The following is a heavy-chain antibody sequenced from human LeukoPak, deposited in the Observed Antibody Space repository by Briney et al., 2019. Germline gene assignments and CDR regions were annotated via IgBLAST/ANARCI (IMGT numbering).Heavy chain of an antibody. V-gene: IGHV4-4*02. Sequence: PSGTLSLTCAVSGGSISSSNWWSWVRQPPGKGLEWIGYIYYSGSTNYNPSLKSRVTISVDTSKNQFSLKLSSVTAADTAVYYCARHTPNRLVLEAFDIWGQGTMVTVSS. D-gene: IGHD6-19*01. CDR3: ARHTPNRLVLEAFDI. J-gene: IGHJ3*02. CDR2: IYYSGST. CDR1: GGSISSSNW.